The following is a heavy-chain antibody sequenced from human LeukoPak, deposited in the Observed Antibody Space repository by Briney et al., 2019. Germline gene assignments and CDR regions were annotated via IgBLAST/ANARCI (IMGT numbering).Heavy chain of an antibody. Sequence: SETLSLTCTVSGGSISSSSYYWGWIRQPPGKGLEWIGSIYYSGSTYYNPSLKSRVTISVDTSKNQFSLKLSSVTAADTAVYYCARAGRKGVVVAALSVAWFDPWGQGTLVTVSS. J-gene: IGHJ5*02. CDR3: ARAGRKGVVVAALSVAWFDP. D-gene: IGHD2-15*01. V-gene: IGHV4-39*07. CDR1: GGSISSSSYY. CDR2: IYYSGST.